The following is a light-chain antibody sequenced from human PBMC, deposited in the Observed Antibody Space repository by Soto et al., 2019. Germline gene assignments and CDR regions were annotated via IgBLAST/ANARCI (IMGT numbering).Light chain of an antibody. V-gene: IGKV3-15*01. Sequence: EIVMTQSPATLSVSPGERATLSCRASQSVSSNLAWYQQKPGQAPRLLIYDASTRATGIPARFSGSGSGTEFTLTISSRQSEDFAVYYCQQYNSWLYTFGQGTKLEIK. CDR3: QQYNSWLYT. CDR1: QSVSSN. CDR2: DAS. J-gene: IGKJ2*01.